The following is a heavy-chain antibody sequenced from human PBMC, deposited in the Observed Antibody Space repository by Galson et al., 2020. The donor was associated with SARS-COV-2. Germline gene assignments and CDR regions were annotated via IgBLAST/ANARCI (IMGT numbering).Heavy chain of an antibody. CDR2: IYPNGRT. CDR3: ARQGVNMVVLVTVPGWYFDI. CDR1: GYSVSTTNY. J-gene: IGHJ2*01. V-gene: IGHV4-38-2*01. Sequence: SETLSLTCAVSGYSVSTTNYWGWVRLAPGKGLEWIGSIYPNGRTYYNPSLESRVTISVDTSMNHFSLTLASVTAADTALYYCARQGVNMVVLVTVPGWYFDIWGRGTLVTDSS. D-gene: IGHD2-21*02.